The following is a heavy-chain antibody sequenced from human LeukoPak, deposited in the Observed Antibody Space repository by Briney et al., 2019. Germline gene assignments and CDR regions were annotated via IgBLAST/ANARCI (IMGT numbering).Heavy chain of an antibody. CDR3: AKDTLPYSSGWSFDY. Sequence: GGSLRLSCAASGFTVSSNYMSWVRQAPGKGLEWVSVIYSGGSTYYADSVKGRFTISRHNSKNTLYLQMNSLRAEDTAVYYCAKDTLPYSSGWSFDYWGQGTLVTVSS. CDR2: IYSGGST. J-gene: IGHJ4*02. CDR1: GFTVSSNY. V-gene: IGHV3-53*04. D-gene: IGHD6-19*01.